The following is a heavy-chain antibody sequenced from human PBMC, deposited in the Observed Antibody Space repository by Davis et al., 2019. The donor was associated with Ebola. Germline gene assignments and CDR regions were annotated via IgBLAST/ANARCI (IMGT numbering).Heavy chain of an antibody. J-gene: IGHJ4*02. CDR1: GFTFSSYE. V-gene: IGHV3-7*01. D-gene: IGHD3-9*01. CDR2: IKEEGSEQ. CDR3: ARLRYSDY. Sequence: GGSLRLSCAASGFTFSSYEFNWVRQAPGKGLEWVANIKEEGSEQYYVDSVKGRFTISRDNAKNSLYLQMNSLRVEDTAVYYCARLRYSDYWGQGTLVTVSS.